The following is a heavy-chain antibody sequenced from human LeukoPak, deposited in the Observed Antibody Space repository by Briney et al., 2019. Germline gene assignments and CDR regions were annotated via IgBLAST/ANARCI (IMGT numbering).Heavy chain of an antibody. CDR2: ISSSGSTI. CDR1: GYTFSDYY. Sequence: GGSLRLSCAASGYTFSDYYMSWILQAPGKGLEWVSYISSSGSTIYYADSVKGRFTISRDNAKNSLYLQMNSLRAEDTAVYYCARAPYSYGYDYWGQGTLVTVSS. CDR3: ARAPYSYGYDY. D-gene: IGHD5-18*01. J-gene: IGHJ4*02. V-gene: IGHV3-11*04.